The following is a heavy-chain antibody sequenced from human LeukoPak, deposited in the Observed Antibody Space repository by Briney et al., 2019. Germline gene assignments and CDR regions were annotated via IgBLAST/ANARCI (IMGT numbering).Heavy chain of an antibody. V-gene: IGHV4-34*01. D-gene: IGHD5-18*01. CDR2: INHSGST. CDR3: ARLYGYGYRYYFDY. J-gene: IGHJ4*02. Sequence: SETLSLTCAVYGGSFSGYYWSWIRQPPGKGLEWIGEINHSGSTNYNPSLKSRVTISVDTSKNQFSLKLSSVTAADTAVYYCARLYGYGYRYYFDYWGQGTLVTVSS. CDR1: GGSFSGYY.